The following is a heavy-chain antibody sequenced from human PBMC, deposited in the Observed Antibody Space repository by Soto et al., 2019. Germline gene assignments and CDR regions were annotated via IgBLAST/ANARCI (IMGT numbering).Heavy chain of an antibody. CDR1: GFTFSSYG. J-gene: IGHJ6*02. CDR3: AKDQTPGIAALLKPTTDWYYGMDV. D-gene: IGHD6-6*01. CDR2: ISYDGSNK. Sequence: QVQLVESGGGVVQPGRSLRLSCAASGFTFSSYGMHWVRQAPGKGLEWVAVISYDGSNKYYADSVKGRFTISRDNSKNTLYLQMNSLRAEDTAVYYCAKDQTPGIAALLKPTTDWYYGMDVWGQGTTVTVSS. V-gene: IGHV3-30*18.